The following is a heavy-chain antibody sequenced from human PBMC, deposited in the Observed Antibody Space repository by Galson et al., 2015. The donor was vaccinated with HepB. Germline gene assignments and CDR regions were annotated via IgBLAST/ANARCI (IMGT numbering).Heavy chain of an antibody. CDR3: ARVPFRADRNWFDP. CDR1: GASISSGGYY. CDR2: IYYSGST. J-gene: IGHJ5*02. Sequence: TLSLTCTVSGASISSGGYYWSWIRQHPGKGLEWIGYIYYSGSTYYNPSLKSRVTISLDTSKNQFSLNLSSVTAADTAVYYCARVPFRADRNWFDPWGQGILVTVSS. V-gene: IGHV4-31*03.